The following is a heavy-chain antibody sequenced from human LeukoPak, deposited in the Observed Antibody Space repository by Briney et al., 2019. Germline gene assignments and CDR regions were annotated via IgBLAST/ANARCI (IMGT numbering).Heavy chain of an antibody. Sequence: SGGSLRLSCAASGFTFSSYAMHWVRQAPGKGLEYVSAISSNGGSTYYANSVKGRFTISRDNSKNTLYLQMGSLRAEDMAVYYCARGIAVAGTTTYYFDYWGQGTLVTVSS. CDR3: ARGIAVAGTTTYYFDY. CDR1: GFTFSSYA. J-gene: IGHJ4*02. V-gene: IGHV3-64*01. D-gene: IGHD6-19*01. CDR2: ISSNGGST.